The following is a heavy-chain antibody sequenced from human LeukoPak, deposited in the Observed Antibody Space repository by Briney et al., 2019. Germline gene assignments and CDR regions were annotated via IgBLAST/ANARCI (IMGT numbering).Heavy chain of an antibody. CDR2: IFPDDSDT. V-gene: IGHV5-51*01. J-gene: IGHJ4*02. D-gene: IGHD4-17*01. Sequence: GESLKISCRFSGFDFTRDWIGWVRLMPGKGLEWMGIIFPDDSDTRYSPSFQGQVTLSADKSISTAYLQWSSLKASDTAIYYCARRDPTTVTAFDYWGQGTLVTVSS. CDR3: ARRDPTTVTAFDY. CDR1: GFDFTRDW.